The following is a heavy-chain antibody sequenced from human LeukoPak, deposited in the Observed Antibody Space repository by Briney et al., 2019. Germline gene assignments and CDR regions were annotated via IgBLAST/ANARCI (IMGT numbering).Heavy chain of an antibody. CDR2: IWNDGSDK. CDR1: GFTFSSYG. Sequence: HPGGSLRLSCAASGFTFSSYGIHWVRQAPGKGLQWVAVIWNDGSDKYYADPVKGRFTISRDNSKNTVHLQMNSLRAEDTAVYYCARDGPEAAATTTWYFDSWGQGTQVTVSS. V-gene: IGHV3-33*01. D-gene: IGHD1-26*01. J-gene: IGHJ4*02. CDR3: ARDGPEAAATTTWYFDS.